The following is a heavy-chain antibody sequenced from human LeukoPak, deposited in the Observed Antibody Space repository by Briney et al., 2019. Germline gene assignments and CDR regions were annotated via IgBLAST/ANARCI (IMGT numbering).Heavy chain of an antibody. CDR1: GYTFTGYY. J-gene: IGHJ6*02. CDR3: ARVGGVDYYYYYGMDV. D-gene: IGHD2-15*01. CDR2: INPNSGGT. V-gene: IGHV1-2*02. Sequence: ASVKVSCKASGYTFTGYYMHWVRQAPGQGREWMGWINPNSGGTNYAQKFQGRVTTTRDTSISTAYMELSRLRSDDTAVYYCARVGGVDYYYYYGMDVWGQGTTVTVSS.